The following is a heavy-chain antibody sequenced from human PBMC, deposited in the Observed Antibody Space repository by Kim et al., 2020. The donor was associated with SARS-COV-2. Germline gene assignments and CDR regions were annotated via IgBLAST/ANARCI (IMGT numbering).Heavy chain of an antibody. J-gene: IGHJ4*02. CDR3: ARGASAPLDY. Sequence: NTGYAQKFQGRVTMTRNTSISTAYMELSSLRSEDTAVYYCARGASAPLDYWGQGTLVTVSS. V-gene: IGHV1-8*01. CDR2: NT.